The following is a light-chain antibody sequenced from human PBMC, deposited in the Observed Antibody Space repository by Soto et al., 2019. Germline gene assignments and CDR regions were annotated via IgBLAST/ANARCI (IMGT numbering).Light chain of an antibody. CDR3: QKYNGAPFT. J-gene: IGKJ3*01. CDR2: AAS. V-gene: IGKV1-27*01. Sequence: DIQMTQSPSSLSASVGDRVTITCRASQGIANYLAWYQQKPGKVPKLQIYAASTLEPGVPSRFSGSGFGTDFTLSISSLQPEDFATYYCQKYNGAPFTFGPGTKVDIK. CDR1: QGIANY.